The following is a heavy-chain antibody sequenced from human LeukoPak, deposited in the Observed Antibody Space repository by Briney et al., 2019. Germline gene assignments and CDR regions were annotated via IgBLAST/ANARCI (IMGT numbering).Heavy chain of an antibody. D-gene: IGHD1-7*01. CDR1: GGTFSSYA. CDR2: IIPIFGTA. V-gene: IGHV1-69*05. Sequence: SVKVSCKASGGTFSSYAISWVRQAPGQGLEWMGGIIPIFGTANYAQKFQGRVTITTDESTSTAYMELSSLRSEDTAVYYGARVTGITGTRRWFDPWGQGTLVTVSS. J-gene: IGHJ5*02. CDR3: ARVTGITGTRRWFDP.